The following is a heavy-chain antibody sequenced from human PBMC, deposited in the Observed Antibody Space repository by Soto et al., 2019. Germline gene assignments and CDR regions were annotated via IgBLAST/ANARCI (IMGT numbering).Heavy chain of an antibody. CDR2: IYYSGST. V-gene: IGHV4-31*03. CDR1: VVSINSGGYY. Sequence: SETLSLTCTFSVVSINSGGYYWSWIRQHPGKGLEWIGYIYYSGSTYYNPSLKSRVTISIDTSKNQFSLKLSSVTAADTAVYYCARAQTIFGIITVFDYWGQGTLVTVSS. CDR3: ARAQTIFGIITVFDY. D-gene: IGHD3-3*01. J-gene: IGHJ4*02.